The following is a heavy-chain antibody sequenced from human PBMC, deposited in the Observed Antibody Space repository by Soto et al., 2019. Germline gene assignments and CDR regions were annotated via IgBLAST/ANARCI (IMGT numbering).Heavy chain of an antibody. CDR3: ARSEADMTTVTPASD. CDR1: GYTLTELS. D-gene: IGHD4-17*01. J-gene: IGHJ4*02. V-gene: IGHV1-24*01. Sequence: GASVKVSCKVSGYTLTELSMHWVRQAPGKGLEWMGGFDPEDGETIYAQKFQGRVTMTADTSTDTAYMELSSLRSEDMAVYYCARSEADMTTVTPASDWGQGTLVTVSS. CDR2: FDPEDGET.